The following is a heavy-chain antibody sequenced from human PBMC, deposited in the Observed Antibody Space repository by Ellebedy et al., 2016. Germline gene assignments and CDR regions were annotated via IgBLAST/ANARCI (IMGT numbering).Heavy chain of an antibody. D-gene: IGHD6-19*01. CDR1: DGPISSDY. CDR3: ARGSGWLPDT. V-gene: IGHV4-59*01. Sequence: SETLSLTCTVSDGPISSDYWSWIRQPPGKGLEWIGCVYYSGSTNYNPSLKSRVTISVDTSKRQFSLKLNSVTSADTAVYYCARGSGWLPDTWGQGTLVTVSS. J-gene: IGHJ5*02. CDR2: VYYSGST.